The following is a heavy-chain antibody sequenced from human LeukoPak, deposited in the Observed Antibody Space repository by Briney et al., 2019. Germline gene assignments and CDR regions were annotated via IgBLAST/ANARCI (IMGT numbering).Heavy chain of an antibody. CDR1: GGSISSYY. V-gene: IGHV4-59*08. CDR2: IYYSGST. J-gene: IGHJ4*02. Sequence: SETLSLTCTVSGGSISSYYWSWIRQPPGKGLEWIGYIYYSGSTNYNPSLKSRVTISVDTSKNQFSLKLSSVTAADTAVYYCARDSSSSGSALHDYWGQGTLVTVSS. D-gene: IGHD6-6*01. CDR3: ARDSSSSGSALHDY.